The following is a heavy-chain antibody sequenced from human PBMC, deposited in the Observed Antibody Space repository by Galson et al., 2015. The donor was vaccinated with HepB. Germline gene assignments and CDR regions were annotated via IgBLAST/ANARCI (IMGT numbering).Heavy chain of an antibody. CDR1: GFTFSSYG. Sequence: SLRLSCAASGFTFSSYGMHWVRQAPGKGLEWVAVISYDGSNKYYADSVKGRFTISRDNSKNTLYLQMNSLRAENTAVYYCAKAIFYYGSGNVGMDVWGQGTTVTVSS. CDR3: AKAIFYYGSGNVGMDV. CDR2: ISYDGSNK. V-gene: IGHV3-30*18. D-gene: IGHD3-10*01. J-gene: IGHJ6*02.